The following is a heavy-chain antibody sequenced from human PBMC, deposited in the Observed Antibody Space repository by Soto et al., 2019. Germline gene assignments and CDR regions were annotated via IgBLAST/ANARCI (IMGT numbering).Heavy chain of an antibody. V-gene: IGHV4-30-2*06. D-gene: IGHD1-26*01. CDR3: ARENRVGTYYFDY. CDR1: GDSISRAGYS. CDR2: IFHTGST. Sequence: PSGTLSLTCAVSGDSISRAGYSWTWIRQSPGKGLEWIGYIFHTGSTYYNPSLKSRVTISIDRSENQFSLKLNSVTAADTAVYYCARENRVGTYYFDYWGRGTLVTVSS. J-gene: IGHJ4*02.